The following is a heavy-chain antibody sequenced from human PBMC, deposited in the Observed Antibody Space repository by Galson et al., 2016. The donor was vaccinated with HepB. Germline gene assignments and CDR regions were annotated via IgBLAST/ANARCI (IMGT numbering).Heavy chain of an antibody. CDR1: GFNFGTYG. CDR3: ARDMWGYEILTVHQRGAFDV. D-gene: IGHD3-9*01. J-gene: IGHJ3*01. Sequence: SLRLSCAGSGFNFGTYGMHWVRHTPGKGLEWLTVISYDGVDKNYADSVKGRFTVSRDNSKNMFYLQMNSLRVEDTAVYYCARDMWGYEILTVHQRGAFDVWGQGTLVTVS. CDR2: ISYDGVDK. V-gene: IGHV3-30*03.